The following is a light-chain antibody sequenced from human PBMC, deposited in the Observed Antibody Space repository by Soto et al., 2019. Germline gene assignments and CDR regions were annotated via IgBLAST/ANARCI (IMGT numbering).Light chain of an antibody. J-gene: IGKJ5*01. Sequence: EIVLTQSPGTLSLSPGQRATLSCRASQRLSASDIAWYQQKPGQAPKFLIYGVSSRATGIPDRFSGSASGADFTLTIDRLEPEDFAVYYCQLYGTSPPFGQGTRLEIK. CDR3: QLYGTSPP. V-gene: IGKV3-20*01. CDR2: GVS. CDR1: QRLSASD.